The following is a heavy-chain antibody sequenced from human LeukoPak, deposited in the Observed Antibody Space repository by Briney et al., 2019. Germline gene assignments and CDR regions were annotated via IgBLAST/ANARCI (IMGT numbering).Heavy chain of an antibody. J-gene: IGHJ4*02. Sequence: NPSETLSLTCTVSGGSISSSSYYWGWIRQPPGKGLEWIGSIYYSGSTNYNPSLKSRVTISVDTSKNQFSLKLSSVTAADTAVYYCARGRHSSVDFDYWGQGTLVTVSS. D-gene: IGHD6-19*01. CDR1: GGSISSSSYY. CDR3: ARGRHSSVDFDY. V-gene: IGHV4-39*07. CDR2: IYYSGST.